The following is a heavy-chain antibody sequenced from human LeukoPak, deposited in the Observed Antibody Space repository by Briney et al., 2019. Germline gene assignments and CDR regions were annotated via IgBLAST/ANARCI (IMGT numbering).Heavy chain of an antibody. CDR2: IYGDGST. D-gene: IGHD4-17*01. CDR3: ARAVTTSSRRYNWFDP. CDR1: GFTVSSNY. V-gene: IGHV3-53*01. Sequence: SGGSLRLSCAASGFTVSSNYMSWVRQAPGKGLEWVSVIYGDGSTSYADSVKGRFTISRDNSKNTLYLQMDSLRAEDTAVYYCARAVTTSSRRYNWFDPWGQGTLVTVSS. J-gene: IGHJ5*02.